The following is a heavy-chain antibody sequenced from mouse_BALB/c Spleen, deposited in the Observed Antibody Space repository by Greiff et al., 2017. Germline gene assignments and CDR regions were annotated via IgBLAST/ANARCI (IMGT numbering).Heavy chain of an antibody. Sequence: EVHLVESGGGLVKPGGSLKLSCAASGFTFSDYYMYWVRQTPEKRLEWVATISDGGSYTYYPDSVKGRFTISRDNAKNNLYLQMSSLKSEDTAMYYCAREDYGAYWGQGTLVTVSA. CDR1: GFTFSDYY. CDR2: ISDGGSYT. J-gene: IGHJ3*01. CDR3: AREDYGAY. D-gene: IGHD1-1*02. V-gene: IGHV5-4*02.